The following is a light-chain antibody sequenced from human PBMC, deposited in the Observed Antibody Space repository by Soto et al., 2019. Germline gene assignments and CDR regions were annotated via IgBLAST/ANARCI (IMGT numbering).Light chain of an antibody. Sequence: QSALTQPASVSGSPGQSVTISCTGTSSDVGGYNYVSWYQQHPGKAPKLMIYEVSNRPSGVSNRISGSKSGNTAALTISGLQAVDEAFYYCVAYTSSSALVFGGGTKLTVL. CDR1: SSDVGGYNY. V-gene: IGLV2-14*01. CDR3: VAYTSSSALV. J-gene: IGLJ2*01. CDR2: EVS.